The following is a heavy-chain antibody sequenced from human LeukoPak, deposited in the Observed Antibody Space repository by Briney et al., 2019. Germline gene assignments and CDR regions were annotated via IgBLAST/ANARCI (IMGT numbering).Heavy chain of an antibody. J-gene: IGHJ4*02. CDR3: ARDPYSGLFDY. CDR2: ISSSSSYI. CDR1: GFTFSSYS. D-gene: IGHD4-11*01. Sequence: GGSLRLSCAASGFTFSSYSMNWVRQAPGKGLELVSSISSSSSYIYYADSVKGRFTISRDNAKNSLYLQMNSLRAEDTALYYCARDPYSGLFDYWGQGTLVTVSS. V-gene: IGHV3-21*01.